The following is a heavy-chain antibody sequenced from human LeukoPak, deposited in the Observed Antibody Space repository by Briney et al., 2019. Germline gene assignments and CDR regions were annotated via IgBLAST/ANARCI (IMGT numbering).Heavy chain of an antibody. CDR2: INPSGGST. CDR3: ARGFWDYVWGSYCSDAFDI. D-gene: IGHD3-16*02. J-gene: IGHJ3*02. CDR1: GYTFTSYY. V-gene: IGHV1-46*01. Sequence: ASVKVSCKASGYTFTSYYMHWVRQAPGQGLEWMGIINPSGGSTSYAQKFQGRVTMTRDMSTSTVYMELSSLRSEDTAVYYCARGFWDYVWGSYCSDAFDIWGQGTMVTVSS.